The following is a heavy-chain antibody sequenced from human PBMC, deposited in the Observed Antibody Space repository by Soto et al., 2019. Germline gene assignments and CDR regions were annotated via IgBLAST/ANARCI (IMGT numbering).Heavy chain of an antibody. CDR2: ISTNSRYI. CDR3: GRGLGGSYFIAY. Sequence: QVQLVESGGGLVKPGGSLRLSCAVSGFNFSDYYMTWIRQAPGKGLEWISYISTNSRYIKYADSIKGRFTISRDNAKSSLYLQMNSLRAEDTAIYYWGRGLGGSYFIAYWGQGTLVTVSS. V-gene: IGHV3-11*06. J-gene: IGHJ4*02. CDR1: GFNFSDYY. D-gene: IGHD3-10*01.